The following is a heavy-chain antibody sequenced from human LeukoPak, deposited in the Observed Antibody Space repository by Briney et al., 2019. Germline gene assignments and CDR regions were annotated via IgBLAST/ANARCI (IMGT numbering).Heavy chain of an antibody. CDR1: GGSISSYY. D-gene: IGHD5-18*01. CDR3: ARVDTAMVYDAFDI. Sequence: SETLSLNCTVSGGSISSYYWSWIRQPPGKGLEWIGYIYYSGSTNYNPSLKSRVTISVDTSKNQFSLKLSSVTAADTAVYYCARVDTAMVYDAFDIWGQGTMVTVSS. J-gene: IGHJ3*02. V-gene: IGHV4-59*01. CDR2: IYYSGST.